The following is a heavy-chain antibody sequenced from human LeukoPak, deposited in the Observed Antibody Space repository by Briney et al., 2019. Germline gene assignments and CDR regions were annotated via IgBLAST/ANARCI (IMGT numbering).Heavy chain of an antibody. CDR2: IYTSGST. J-gene: IGHJ6*03. Sequence: SETLSLTCTVSGVSISSYYWSWIRQPPGKGLEWIGYIYTSGSTNYNPSLKSRVTISVDTSKNQFSLKLSSVTAADTAVYYCASIAVARPGGPYYYYYMDVRGKGTTVTVSS. D-gene: IGHD6-19*01. V-gene: IGHV4-4*09. CDR3: ASIAVARPGGPYYYYYMDV. CDR1: GVSISSYY.